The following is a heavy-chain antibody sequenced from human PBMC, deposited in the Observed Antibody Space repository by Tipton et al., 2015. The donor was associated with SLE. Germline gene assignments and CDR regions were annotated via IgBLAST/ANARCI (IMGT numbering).Heavy chain of an antibody. CDR2: IDGNGGST. J-gene: IGHJ4*02. CDR1: GFSFSNYA. Sequence: SLRLSCAASGFSFSNYAFHWVRQAPGKGLEYVSAIDGNGGSTYYADSVKGRFTISRDNSKNTVYLQMGSLRADDMAVYYCAREGAYSSGWPLDYWGQGTLVTVSS. V-gene: IGHV3-64*02. CDR3: AREGAYSSGWPLDY. D-gene: IGHD6-19*01.